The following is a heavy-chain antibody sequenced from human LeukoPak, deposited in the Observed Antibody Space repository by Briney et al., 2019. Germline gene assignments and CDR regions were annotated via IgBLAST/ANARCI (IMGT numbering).Heavy chain of an antibody. CDR2: INPNSGGT. D-gene: IGHD5-12*01. CDR1: GYTFTSYY. Sequence: ASVKVFCKASGYTFTSYYMYWVRQAPGQGPEGMGWINPNSGGTNYAQKFQGRVTMTRDTSTSTAYMELTSLKSDDTAVYYCAKAGSNGYGWGPLNWVDPWGQGTLVTVSS. J-gene: IGHJ5*02. V-gene: IGHV1-2*02. CDR3: AKAGSNGYGWGPLNWVDP.